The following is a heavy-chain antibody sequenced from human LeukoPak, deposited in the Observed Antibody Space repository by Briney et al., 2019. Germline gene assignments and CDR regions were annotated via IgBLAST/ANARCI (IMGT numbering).Heavy chain of an antibody. CDR3: ARGDGDYFDY. D-gene: IGHD4-17*01. J-gene: IGHJ4*02. CDR1: GFTFSSYA. V-gene: IGHV3-30*04. Sequence: GGSLRLSCAASGFTFSSYAMHWVRQAPGKGLEWVAVISYDGSNKYYADSVKGRFTISRDNSKNTLYLQMNSLRAEDTAVYYCARGDGDYFDYWGQGTLVTASS. CDR2: ISYDGSNK.